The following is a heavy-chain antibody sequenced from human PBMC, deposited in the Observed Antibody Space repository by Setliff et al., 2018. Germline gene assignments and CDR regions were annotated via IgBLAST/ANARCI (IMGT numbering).Heavy chain of an antibody. CDR3: ARGAVNWAAFNI. D-gene: IGHD3-10*01. CDR1: GYTFTNYG. CDR2: INNYSFKT. Sequence: SVKVSCKTSGYTFTNYGITWVRQAPGQGLEWMGWINNYSFKTNYPQKFLGRVIITADESTRTVNMELTSLRSEDTALYYCARGAVNWAAFNIWGQGTMVTVSS. J-gene: IGHJ3*02. V-gene: IGHV1-18*01.